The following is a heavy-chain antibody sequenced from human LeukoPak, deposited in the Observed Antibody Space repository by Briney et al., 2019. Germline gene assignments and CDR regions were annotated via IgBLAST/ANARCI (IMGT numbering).Heavy chain of an antibody. J-gene: IGHJ3*01. Sequence: GGSLRLSCEASGFSLSSYEMNWVRQAPGKGLEWVSHISSRGSTIYYADSVKGRFTISRDNAKNTLYLQMNSLRAEDTAVYYCALFKYMVGHGWGQGTMVTISS. CDR2: ISSRGSTI. CDR1: GFSLSSYE. CDR3: ALFKYMVGHG. D-gene: IGHD1-26*01. V-gene: IGHV3-48*03.